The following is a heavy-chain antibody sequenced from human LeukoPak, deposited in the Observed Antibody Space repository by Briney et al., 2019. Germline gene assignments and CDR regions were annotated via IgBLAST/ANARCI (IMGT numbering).Heavy chain of an antibody. CDR1: GFTVSNSD. D-gene: IGHD3-9*01. J-gene: IGHJ4*02. V-gene: IGHV3-53*05. Sequence: PGGSLRLSCATSGFTVSNSDLAWVRQAPGKRLEWVSIVYTGGRTFHADSVKGRFTISRDLSKNTVDLQMNSLRSEDTALYYCARGSMPGTGLPFDYWGQGTQVTVSS. CDR2: VYTGGRT. CDR3: ARGSMPGTGLPFDY.